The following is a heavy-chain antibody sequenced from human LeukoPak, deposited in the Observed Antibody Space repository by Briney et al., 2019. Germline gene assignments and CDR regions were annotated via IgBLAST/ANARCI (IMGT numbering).Heavy chain of an antibody. Sequence: SETLSLTCTVSGGSISSYYWSWIRQPPGKGLDWFGYIYYSGSTNYNPSLKSRVTISVDTSKNQFSLKLSSVTAADTAVYYCARHNDYYVVGGMDVWGQGTTVTVSS. CDR2: IYYSGST. CDR1: GGSISSYY. CDR3: ARHNDYYVVGGMDV. J-gene: IGHJ6*02. V-gene: IGHV4-59*08. D-gene: IGHD3-10*02.